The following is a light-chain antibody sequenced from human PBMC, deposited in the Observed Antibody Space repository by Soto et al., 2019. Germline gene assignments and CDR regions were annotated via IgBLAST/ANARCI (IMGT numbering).Light chain of an antibody. CDR3: QQYGSSPRT. V-gene: IGKV3-20*01. Sequence: EIVLTRSPGTLSLYAGERATLSCRDSQSPSNNYLAWYKQKPGQAPRLLNYGASSRATGIPDRFSGSGSGTDFTLTISRLEPEDCAVYYCQQYGSSPRTFGQGTKVEIK. CDR2: GAS. CDR1: QSPSNNY. J-gene: IGKJ1*01.